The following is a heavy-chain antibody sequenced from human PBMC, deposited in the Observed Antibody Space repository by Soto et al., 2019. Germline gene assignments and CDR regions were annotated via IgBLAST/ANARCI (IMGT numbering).Heavy chain of an antibody. J-gene: IGHJ4*02. CDR1: GYTFTNYA. Sequence: ASVKVSCKASGYTFTNYAMHWVRQAPGQRLEWMGWINAGNGNTKYSQNLQGRVTITRDTSASTAYVELSSLRSEDTAVYYCAREGDTSGLYPRYFDYGGQGTLVTVSS. CDR2: INAGNGNT. CDR3: AREGDTSGLYPRYFDY. D-gene: IGHD3-22*01. V-gene: IGHV1-3*01.